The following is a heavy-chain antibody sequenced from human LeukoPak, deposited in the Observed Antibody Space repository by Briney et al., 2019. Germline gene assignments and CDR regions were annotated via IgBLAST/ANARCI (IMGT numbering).Heavy chain of an antibody. Sequence: GGSLRLSCAASGFTFSTYWMHWVRQAPGKGLVWVSRIKTDGSTTNYADSVKGRFTISRDNAKNTLYLHMNSLRAEDTAVYYCARGAYSGYPGFDSWGQGILVTVSS. J-gene: IGHJ4*02. CDR1: GFTFSTYW. CDR3: ARGAYSGYPGFDS. D-gene: IGHD5-12*01. V-gene: IGHV3-74*01. CDR2: IKTDGSTT.